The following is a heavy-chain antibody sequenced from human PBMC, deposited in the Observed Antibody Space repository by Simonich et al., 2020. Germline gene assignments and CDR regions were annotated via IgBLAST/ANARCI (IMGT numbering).Heavy chain of an antibody. J-gene: IGHJ6*02. D-gene: IGHD6-13*01. V-gene: IGHV4-38-2*01. CDR2: IYHSGRT. Sequence: QVQLQESGLGLVKPSETLSLTCAVSGYSISIGYYWGWIRQPPGKGLEWIGNIYHSGRTYYNPSLKSRVTISVDTSKNQCSLKLSSVTVADTAVYYCARVGYSNYYYYGMDVWGQGTTVTVSS. CDR1: GYSISIGYY. CDR3: ARVGYSNYYYYGMDV.